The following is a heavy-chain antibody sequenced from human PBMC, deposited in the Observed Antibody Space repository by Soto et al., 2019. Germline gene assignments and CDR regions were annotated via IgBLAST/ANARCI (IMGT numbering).Heavy chain of an antibody. CDR2: IYHSGST. Sequence: QLQLQESGSGLVKPSQTLSLTCAVSGGSISSGGYSWSWIRQPPGKGLEWIGYIYHSGSTYYNPSLKSRVTISVDRSKNQFSLKLSSVTAADTAVYYCARGSIGASFLEWFDPWGQGTLVTVSS. V-gene: IGHV4-30-2*01. D-gene: IGHD3-22*01. J-gene: IGHJ5*02. CDR1: GGSISSGGYS. CDR3: ARGSIGASFLEWFDP.